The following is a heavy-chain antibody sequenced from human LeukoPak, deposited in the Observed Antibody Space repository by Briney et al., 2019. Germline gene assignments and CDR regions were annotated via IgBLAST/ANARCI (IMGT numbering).Heavy chain of an antibody. D-gene: IGHD3-16*02. J-gene: IGHJ5*02. CDR3: AGASVTYYDYVWGSYRGWFDP. Sequence: SETLSLTCAVYGGSFSGYYWSWIRQPPGKGLEWIGEINHSGSTNYNPSLKSRVTISVDTSKNQFSLKLSSVTAADTAVYYCAGASVTYYDYVWGSYRGWFDPWGQGTLVTVSS. CDR1: GGSFSGYY. CDR2: INHSGST. V-gene: IGHV4-34*01.